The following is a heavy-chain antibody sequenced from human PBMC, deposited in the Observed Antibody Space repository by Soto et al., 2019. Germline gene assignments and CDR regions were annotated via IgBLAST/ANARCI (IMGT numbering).Heavy chain of an antibody. J-gene: IGHJ5*02. CDR2: ISSSSSTI. CDR3: ASLYGDYVYDWFDP. V-gene: IGHV3-48*01. Sequence: EVQLVESGGGLVQPGGSLRLSCAASGFTFSSYSMNWVRQAPGKGLEWVSYISSSSSTIYYADSVKGRFTISRDNAKNSLYLQMNSLTAEDTAVYYCASLYGDYVYDWFDPWGQGTLVTVSS. CDR1: GFTFSSYS. D-gene: IGHD4-17*01.